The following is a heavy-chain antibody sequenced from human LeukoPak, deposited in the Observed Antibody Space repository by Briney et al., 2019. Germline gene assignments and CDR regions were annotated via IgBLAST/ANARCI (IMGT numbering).Heavy chain of an antibody. D-gene: IGHD3-3*01. CDR1: GGSISSYY. CDR3: ARVLRFLDDYYYYYMDV. V-gene: IGHV4-59*01. Sequence: PSETLSLTCTVSGGSISSYYWSWIRQPPGKGLEWIGYIYYSGSTNYNPSLKSRVTISADTSKNQFSLKLSSVTAADTAVYYCARVLRFLDDYYYYYMDVWGKGTTVTVSS. J-gene: IGHJ6*03. CDR2: IYYSGST.